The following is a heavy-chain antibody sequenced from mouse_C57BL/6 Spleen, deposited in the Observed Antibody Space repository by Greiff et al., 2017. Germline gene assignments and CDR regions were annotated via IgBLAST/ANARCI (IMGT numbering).Heavy chain of an antibody. D-gene: IGHD2-10*02. CDR3: AREGVLNAMDD. V-gene: IGHV1-59*01. CDR1: GYTFTSYW. J-gene: IGHJ4*01. Sequence: VQLQQPGAELVRPGTSVKLSCKASGYTFTSYWMHWVKQRPGQGLEWIGVIDPSDSYTNYNQKFKGKATLTVDTSSSTAYMQLSSLTSEDSAVYYCAREGVLNAMDDWGQGTSVTVSS. CDR2: IDPSDSYT.